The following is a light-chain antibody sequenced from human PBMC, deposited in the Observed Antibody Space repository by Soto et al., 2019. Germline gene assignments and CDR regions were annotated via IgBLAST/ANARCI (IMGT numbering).Light chain of an antibody. CDR3: QQYNDWPPT. CDR1: QDIRND. Sequence: AIQMTQSPSCLSSSVVDRVTMTCRASQDIRNDLGWYRQKPGKAPKFLIYAASSLQSGVPSRFSGSGSGTNFTLTISSLQPEDFAVYYCQQYNDWPPTFGQGTKVDIK. V-gene: IGKV1-6*01. CDR2: AAS. J-gene: IGKJ1*01.